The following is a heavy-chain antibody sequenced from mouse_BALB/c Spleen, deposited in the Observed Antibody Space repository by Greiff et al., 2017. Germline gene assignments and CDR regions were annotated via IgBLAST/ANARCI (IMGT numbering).Heavy chain of an antibody. Sequence: QVQLQQSGPELVKPGASVKISCKASGYTFTSYWINWVKQRPGQGLEWIGDIYPGRGITNYNEKFKGKATLTVDTSSSTAYIQLSSLSSEDSAVYFCARGSSQFLYYYAMDYWGQGTSVTVSS. J-gene: IGHJ4*01. V-gene: IGHV1-55*01. D-gene: IGHD1-1*01. CDR2: IYPGRGIT. CDR3: ARGSSQFLYYYAMDY. CDR1: GYTFTSYW.